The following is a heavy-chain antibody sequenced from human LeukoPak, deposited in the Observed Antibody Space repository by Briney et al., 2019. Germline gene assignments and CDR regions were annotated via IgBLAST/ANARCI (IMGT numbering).Heavy chain of an antibody. CDR2: IYTSGST. CDR3: ARDGGAVAGTYYYYGRDV. Sequence: PSETLSLTCTVSGGSISSYCWSWIRQPPGKGLEWVGRIYTSGSTNYNPSLKSHVTMSVDTSQIQFALKLSAVTAADTVVYYCARDGGAVAGTYYYYGRDVWGQGTTDSVSS. D-gene: IGHD6-19*01. V-gene: IGHV4-4*07. CDR1: GGSISSYC. J-gene: IGHJ6*02.